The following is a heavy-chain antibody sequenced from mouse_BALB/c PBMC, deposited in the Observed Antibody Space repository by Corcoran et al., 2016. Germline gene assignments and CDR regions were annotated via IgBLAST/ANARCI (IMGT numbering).Heavy chain of an antibody. CDR2: IYWDDDK. CDR3: ARRFYDGYRYFDV. CDR1: GFSLSNSGMG. D-gene: IGHD2-3*01. Sequence: QVTLKESGPGILQPSQTLSLTCSFSGFSLSNSGMGVSWIRQPSGKGLEWLAHIYWDDDKRYNPSLKSRLTISKDTSSNQVFLKITSVDTADTATYYCARRFYDGYRYFDVWGAGTTVTVSS. J-gene: IGHJ1*01. V-gene: IGHV8-12*01.